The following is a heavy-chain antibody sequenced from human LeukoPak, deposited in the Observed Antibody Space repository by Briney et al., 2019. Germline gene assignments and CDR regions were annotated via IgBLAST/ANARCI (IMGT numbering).Heavy chain of an antibody. J-gene: IGHJ4*02. CDR1: GGFISSGGYS. CDR2: IYHSGST. D-gene: IGHD3-22*01. CDR3: ARLSSGYYYFDY. V-gene: IGHV4-30-2*01. Sequence: PSETLSLTCTVSGGFISSGGYSWSWIRQPPGKGLEWIGYIYHSGSTYYNPSLKSRVTISVDRSKNQFSLKLSSVTAADTAVYYCARLSSGYYYFDYWGQGTLVTVSS.